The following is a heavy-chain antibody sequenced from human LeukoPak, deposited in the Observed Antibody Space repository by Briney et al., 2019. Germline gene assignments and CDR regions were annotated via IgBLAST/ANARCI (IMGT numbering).Heavy chain of an antibody. V-gene: IGHV1-18*01. CDR1: GYTFTSYG. CDR3: ARDASLGYCSGRSCPHWFDP. D-gene: IGHD2-15*01. Sequence: ASVKVSCKASGYTFTSYGISWVRQAPGQGLEWMGWISAYNGNTNYAQKLQGRVTMTTDTSTSTAYMELRSLRSDDTAVYYCARDASLGYCSGRSCPHWFDPWGQGTLVTVSS. CDR2: ISAYNGNT. J-gene: IGHJ5*02.